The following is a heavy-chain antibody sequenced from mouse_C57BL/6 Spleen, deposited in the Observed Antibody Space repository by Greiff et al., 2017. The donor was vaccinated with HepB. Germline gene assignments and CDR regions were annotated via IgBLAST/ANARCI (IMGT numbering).Heavy chain of an antibody. CDR3: ARNEDYYGAWFAY. CDR1: GYTFTDYY. D-gene: IGHD1-2*01. Sequence: EVQLQQSGPVLVKPGASVKMSCKASGYTFTDYYMNWVKQSHGKSLEWIGVINPYNGGTSYNQKFKGKATLTVDKSSSTAYMELNSLTSEDSAVYYCARNEDYYGAWFAYWGQGTLVTVSA. J-gene: IGHJ3*01. V-gene: IGHV1-19*01. CDR2: INPYNGGT.